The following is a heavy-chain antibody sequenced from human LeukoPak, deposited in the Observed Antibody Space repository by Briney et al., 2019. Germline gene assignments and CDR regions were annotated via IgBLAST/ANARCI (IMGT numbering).Heavy chain of an antibody. CDR3: ASFASGLTGFDY. V-gene: IGHV3-20*04. CDR1: GFTFDDSG. CDR2: INWSGGTT. J-gene: IGHJ4*02. Sequence: GGSLRLSCAASGFTFDDSGMSWVRQAPGEGLEWVSGINWSGGTTSYADSVKGRFTISRDNSKNTLYLQMNSLRAEDTAVYYCASFASGLTGFDYWGQGTLVTVSS. D-gene: IGHD3-9*01.